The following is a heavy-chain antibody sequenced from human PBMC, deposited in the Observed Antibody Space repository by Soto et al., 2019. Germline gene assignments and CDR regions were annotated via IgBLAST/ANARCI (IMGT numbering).Heavy chain of an antibody. J-gene: IGHJ4*02. V-gene: IGHV1-69*06. CDR2: IIPVLGTA. CDR3: ARATSVWSYFDT. CDR1: GYTFTSYA. Sequence: KVSCKASGYTFTSYAMHWVRQAPGQGLQWMGGIIPVLGTANSAQKSQGRVTITADKSTSTVYMELSSLRSEDTAVYYCARATSVWSYFDTWGQGSLVTVSS. D-gene: IGHD2-2*01.